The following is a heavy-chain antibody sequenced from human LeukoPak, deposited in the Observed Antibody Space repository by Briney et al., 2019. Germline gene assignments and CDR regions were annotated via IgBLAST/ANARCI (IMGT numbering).Heavy chain of an antibody. CDR3: SRGPPSNFESDY. D-gene: IGHD1-1*01. Sequence: PSETLSLTCAASGDLISSGGHIWGWIGPPPGKGLEWIGHICHSSSTDYNPSHGRRVTISIDTSENQFSLKVRSVTAADTAVYFCSRGPPSNFESDYWRRGFLVTVSS. V-gene: IGHV4-30-2*01. CDR1: GDLISSGGHI. CDR2: ICHSSST. J-gene: IGHJ4*02.